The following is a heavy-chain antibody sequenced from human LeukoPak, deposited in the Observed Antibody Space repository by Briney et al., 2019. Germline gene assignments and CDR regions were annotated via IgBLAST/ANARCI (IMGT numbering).Heavy chain of an antibody. D-gene: IGHD1-26*01. CDR1: GFTFNSYA. CDR3: AKVWWELPFDAFDI. V-gene: IGHV3-23*01. Sequence: GGSLRLSCAASGFTFNSYAMGWVRQAPGKGLEWVSAISGSGGSTYYADSVRGRFTISRDNSKNTLYLQMNSLRAEDTAVYYCAKVWWELPFDAFDIWGQGTMVTVSS. CDR2: ISGSGGST. J-gene: IGHJ3*02.